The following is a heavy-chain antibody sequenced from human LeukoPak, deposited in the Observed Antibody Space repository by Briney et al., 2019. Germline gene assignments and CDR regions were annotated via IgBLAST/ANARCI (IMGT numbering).Heavy chain of an antibody. CDR2: IYYSGST. J-gene: IGHJ5*02. D-gene: IGHD1-14*01. CDR3: ARNPGDWFDP. V-gene: IGHV4-61*05. Sequence: PSEALPLICSVSGDYISNSNYYWGWIRQPPGKGLEWIGYIYYSGSTNYNPSLKSRVTISVDTSKNQFSLKLSSVTAADTAVYYCARNPGDWFDPWGQGTLVTVSS. CDR1: GDYISNSNYY.